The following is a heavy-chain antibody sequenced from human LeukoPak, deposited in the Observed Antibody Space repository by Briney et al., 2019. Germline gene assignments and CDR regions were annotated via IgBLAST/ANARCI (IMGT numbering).Heavy chain of an antibody. Sequence: PSETLSLTCAVCGGSFSGYYWSWIRQPPAKGLEWIGEINHSGSSNYNPSLQSRGTIFVDTSKNQFSLKLRSVTAADTAVYYFARGPGYCSSTSCPYFDYWGQGTLVTVSS. CDR1: GGSFSGYY. CDR2: INHSGSS. J-gene: IGHJ4*02. V-gene: IGHV4-34*01. CDR3: ARGPGYCSSTSCPYFDY. D-gene: IGHD2-2*01.